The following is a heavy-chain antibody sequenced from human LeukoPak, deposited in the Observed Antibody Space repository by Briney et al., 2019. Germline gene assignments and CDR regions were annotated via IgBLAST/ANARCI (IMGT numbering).Heavy chain of an antibody. J-gene: IGHJ4*02. CDR2: ISYDGSNE. D-gene: IGHD3-3*01. CDR1: GFTFSSYA. CDR3: AKDQRRFWPSH. Sequence: GRSLRLSCAASGFTFSSYAMHWVRQAPGKGLEWVAVISYDGSNEYYADSVKGRFTIPRDNSKNTLYLQMNSLRAEDTAVYYCAKDQRRFWPSHWGQGTLVTVSS. V-gene: IGHV3-30-3*01.